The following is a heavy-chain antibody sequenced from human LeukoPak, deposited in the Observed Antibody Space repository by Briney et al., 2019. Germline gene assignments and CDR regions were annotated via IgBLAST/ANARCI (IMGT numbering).Heavy chain of an antibody. CDR3: ARGWIVVPNWFDP. Sequence: SQTLSLTCTVSGGSISSGSYYWSWIRQPAGKGLEWIGRIYTSGGTNYNPSLKSRVTISVDTSKNQFSLKLSSVTAADTAVYYCARGWIVVPNWFDPWGQGTLVTVSS. V-gene: IGHV4-61*02. CDR2: IYTSGGT. D-gene: IGHD3-10*01. J-gene: IGHJ5*02. CDR1: GGSISSGSYY.